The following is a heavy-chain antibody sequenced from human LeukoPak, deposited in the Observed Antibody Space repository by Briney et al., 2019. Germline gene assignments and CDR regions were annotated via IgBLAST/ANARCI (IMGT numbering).Heavy chain of an antibody. CDR3: ARWPIYGSGSYYGY. CDR2: INPNSGGT. J-gene: IGHJ4*02. V-gene: IGHV1-2*02. D-gene: IGHD3-10*01. CDR1: GYTFSGYY. Sequence: ASVKVSCKASGYTFSGYYLHWVRQAPGQGLEWMGCINPNSGGTHYAQKFQGRVTMTRDTSISTAYMELSRLRSDDTAVYYCARWPIYGSGSYYGYWGQGTLVTVSS.